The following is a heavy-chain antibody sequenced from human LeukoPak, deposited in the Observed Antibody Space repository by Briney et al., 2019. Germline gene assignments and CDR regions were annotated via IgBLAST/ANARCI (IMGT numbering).Heavy chain of an antibody. D-gene: IGHD3-3*01. V-gene: IGHV4-38-2*01. CDR3: ARRETYYDFWSGSNPAWFDP. J-gene: IGHJ5*02. CDR1: GYSISSGYY. Sequence: SETLSLTCAVSGYSISSGYYWGWIRPPPGKGLEWIGRIYHSGSTYYNPSLKSRVTISVDTSKNQFSLKLSSVTAADTAVYYCARRETYYDFWSGSNPAWFDPWGQGTLVTVSS. CDR2: IYHSGST.